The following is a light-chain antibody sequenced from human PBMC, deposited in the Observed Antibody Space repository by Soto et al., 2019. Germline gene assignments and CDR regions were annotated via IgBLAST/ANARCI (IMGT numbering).Light chain of an antibody. CDR3: QQSHGIPYT. J-gene: IGKJ2*01. CDR1: QTVSTY. CDR2: AAS. Sequence: DIQMTQSPSSLSASVGDRVTITCRACQTVSTYLNWYQQEPGKAPKLLIYAASSLQSGVPSRFSGSGSGTDFTLSISSLQPEDFAAYYCQQSHGIPYTFGQGTKLEIK. V-gene: IGKV1-39*01.